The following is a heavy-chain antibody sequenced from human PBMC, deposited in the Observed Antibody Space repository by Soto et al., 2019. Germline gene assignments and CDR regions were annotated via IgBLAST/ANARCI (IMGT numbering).Heavy chain of an antibody. Sequence: QVQLVQSGAEVKKPGASVKVSCKASGYTFTSYYMHWVRQAPGQGLEWMGIINPSGGSTSYAQKFQGGVTMTRDTSTSTVYMELSSLRSEDTAVYYCARDYAPVAGTHYYGMDVWGQGTTVTVSS. CDR3: ARDYAPVAGTHYYGMDV. D-gene: IGHD6-19*01. CDR1: GYTFTSYY. CDR2: INPSGGST. V-gene: IGHV1-46*01. J-gene: IGHJ6*02.